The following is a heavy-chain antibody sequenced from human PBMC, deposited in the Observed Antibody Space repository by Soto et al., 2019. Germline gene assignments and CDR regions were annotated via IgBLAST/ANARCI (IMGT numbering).Heavy chain of an antibody. CDR1: GYTFTSYG. V-gene: IGHV1-18*01. J-gene: IGHJ4*02. CDR2: ISAYNGNT. Sequence: QVQLVQSGAEVKKPGASVKVSCKASGYTFTSYGISWVRQAPGQGLEWMGWISAYNGNTNYAQKLQGRVTMTTDTSTSTADMEERSLRSADTAVYYCASGSGFGAPTPAPQYWGQGTLVTVSS. D-gene: IGHD3-10*01. CDR3: ASGSGFGAPTPAPQY.